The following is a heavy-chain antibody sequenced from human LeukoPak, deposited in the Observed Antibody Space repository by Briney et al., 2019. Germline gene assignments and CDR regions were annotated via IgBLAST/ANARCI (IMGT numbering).Heavy chain of an antibody. CDR1: GFTFSSYA. V-gene: IGHV3-30*14. D-gene: IGHD5-12*01. J-gene: IGHJ6*03. CDR3: ARAEASYGYEVFYYYYYMDV. CDR2: ISYDGSNK. Sequence: GGSLRLSCAASGFTFSSYAMHWVRQAPGKGLEWVAVISYDGSNKYYADSVKGRFTISRDLSKNTLYLQMTSLRAEDTAIYYCARAEASYGYEVFYYYYYMDVWGKGTTVTISS.